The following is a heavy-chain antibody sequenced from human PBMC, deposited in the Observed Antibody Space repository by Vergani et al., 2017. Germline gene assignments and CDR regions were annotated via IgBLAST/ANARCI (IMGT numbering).Heavy chain of an antibody. CDR3: ARDPAGGLANYYYYGMDV. V-gene: IGHV3-21*01. CDR1: GFTFSSYS. J-gene: IGHJ6*02. CDR2: ISSSSSYI. D-gene: IGHD1-26*01. Sequence: EVQLVESGGGLVKPGGSLRLSCAASGFTFSSYSMNWVRQAPGKGLEWVSSISSSSSYIYYADSVKGRFTISRDNAKNSLYLQMNSLRAEDTAVYYCARDPAGGLANYYYYGMDVWGQGTTVTVSS.